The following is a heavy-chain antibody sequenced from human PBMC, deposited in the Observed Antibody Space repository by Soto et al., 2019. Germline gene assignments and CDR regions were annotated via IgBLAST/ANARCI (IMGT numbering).Heavy chain of an antibody. CDR3: ARLYAVVPSASNWFDS. CDR1: GYSFDGFW. CDR2: IHPDDSDT. Sequence: GESLKISCKGPGYSFDGFWIGWVRQMPGKGLQWMGLIHPDDSDTIYSPSFQGHVTISADKSISTTYLQWSSLKASDTAIYFCARLYAVVPSASNWFDSWGQGTLVTVSS. J-gene: IGHJ5*01. V-gene: IGHV5-51*01. D-gene: IGHD3-3*01.